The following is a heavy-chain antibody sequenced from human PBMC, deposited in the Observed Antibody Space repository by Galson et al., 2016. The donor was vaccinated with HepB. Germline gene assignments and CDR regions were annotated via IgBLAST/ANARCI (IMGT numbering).Heavy chain of an antibody. Sequence: PALVTPTQTLTLTCTFSGFSLSTSGEGVAWIRQPPGKALEWLALIYWDGDKRYSPSLKNRLSITKDTSKNQVDLTLSNVDPVDTGTYYGAHGRNPFSSTFRLDPWGLGTLVIVCS. CDR3: AHGRNPFSSTFRLDP. CDR2: IYWDGDK. J-gene: IGHJ5*02. D-gene: IGHD6-13*01. V-gene: IGHV2-5*02. CDR1: GFSLSTSGEG.